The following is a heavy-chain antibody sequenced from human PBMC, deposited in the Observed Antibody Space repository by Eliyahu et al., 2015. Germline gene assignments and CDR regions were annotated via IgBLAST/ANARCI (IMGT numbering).Heavy chain of an antibody. CDR3: ARDSCSSTSCYDYYYYYMDV. Sequence: QVQLVESGGGVVQPGRSLXLSCAASGFXFXSXAMHWVRPAPGKGVEWVAVISNDGSNKYYADSVKGRFTISRDNSKNTLYLQMNSLRAEDTAVYYCARDSCSSTSCYDYYYYYMDVWGKGTTVTVSS. V-gene: IGHV3-30-3*01. J-gene: IGHJ6*03. CDR2: ISNDGSNK. D-gene: IGHD2-2*01. CDR1: GFXFXSXA.